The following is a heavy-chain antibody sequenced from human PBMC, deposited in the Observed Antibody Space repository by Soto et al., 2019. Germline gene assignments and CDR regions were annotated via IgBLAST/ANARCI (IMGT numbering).Heavy chain of an antibody. J-gene: IGHJ4*02. Sequence: QVQLVESGGGVVQPGRSLRPSCAASGFTFSSYGMHWVRQAPGKGLEWVAVIWYDGSDKYYADSVKGRFTISRDNSKNTLYLQMNSLRAEDTAVYYCALSWYSYYFDLWGQGTLVTVSS. CDR3: ALSWYSYYFDL. V-gene: IGHV3-33*08. CDR1: GFTFSSYG. D-gene: IGHD1-1*01. CDR2: IWYDGSDK.